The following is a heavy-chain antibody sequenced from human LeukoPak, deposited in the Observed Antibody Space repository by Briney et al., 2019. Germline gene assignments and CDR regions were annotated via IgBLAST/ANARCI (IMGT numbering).Heavy chain of an antibody. V-gene: IGHV4-31*03. CDR3: ARDPRFPTPVGMDV. CDR2: IYYSGST. J-gene: IGHJ6*02. CDR1: GGSISSGGYY. D-gene: IGHD2-21*01. Sequence: PSQTLSPTCTVSGGSISSGGYYWSWIRQHPGKGLEWIGYIYYSGSTYYNPSLKSRVTISVDTSKNQFSLKLSSVTAADTAVYYCARDPRFPTPVGMDVWGQGTTVTVSS.